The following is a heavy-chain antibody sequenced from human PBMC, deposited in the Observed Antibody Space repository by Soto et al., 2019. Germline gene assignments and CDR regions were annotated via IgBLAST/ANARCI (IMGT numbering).Heavy chain of an antibody. CDR3: ARADPPYYDILTGYPMAY. CDR2: ISAYNGNT. V-gene: IGHV1-18*01. CDR1: GYTFTSYG. J-gene: IGHJ4*02. Sequence: ASVKVSCKASGYTFTSYGISWVRQAKGQGLEWMGWISAYNGNTNYAQKLQGRVTMTTDTSTSTAYMELRSLRSDDTAVYYCARADPPYYDILTGYPMAYWGQGTLVTVSS. D-gene: IGHD3-9*01.